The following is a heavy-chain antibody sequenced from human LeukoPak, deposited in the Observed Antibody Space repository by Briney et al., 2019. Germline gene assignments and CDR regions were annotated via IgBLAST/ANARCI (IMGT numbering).Heavy chain of an antibody. D-gene: IGHD6-13*01. CDR1: GGSISSSSYY. J-gene: IGHJ5*02. Sequence: PSETLSLTCTVSGGSISSSSYYWGWIRQPPGKGLEWIGSIYYSGSTYYNPSLKSRVTISVDTSKNQFSLKLSSVTAADTAVYYCARVKRYSSPPNNWFDPWGQGTLVTVSS. CDR3: ARVKRYSSPPNNWFDP. V-gene: IGHV4-39*07. CDR2: IYYSGST.